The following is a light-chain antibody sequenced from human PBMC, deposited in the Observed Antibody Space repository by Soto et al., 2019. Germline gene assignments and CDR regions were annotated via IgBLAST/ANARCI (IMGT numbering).Light chain of an antibody. CDR1: QSISTN. V-gene: IGKV3-20*01. CDR3: QQYGSSGT. Sequence: EIVMTQSPATLSVSPGDGATLSCRASQSISTNLAWYQQKPGQAPRLLIYGESNRATGIPDRFSGSGSGTDFTLTISRLEPEDFAVYYCQQYGSSGTFGQGTKVDIK. CDR2: GES. J-gene: IGKJ1*01.